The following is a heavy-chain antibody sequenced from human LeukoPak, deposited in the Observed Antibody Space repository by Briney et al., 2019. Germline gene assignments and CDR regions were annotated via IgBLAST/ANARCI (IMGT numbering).Heavy chain of an antibody. V-gene: IGHV3-66*02. CDR1: GFTVSSYY. CDR3: ARDASGKWLGYYFDY. Sequence: PGGSLRLSCAASGFTVSSYYMSWVRQAPGKGLEWVSVIYSAGSTYYADSVKGRFTISRDNSKNTLYLQMNSLRAEDTAVYYCARDASGKWLGYYFDYWGQGTLVTVSS. D-gene: IGHD6-19*01. J-gene: IGHJ4*02. CDR2: IYSAGST.